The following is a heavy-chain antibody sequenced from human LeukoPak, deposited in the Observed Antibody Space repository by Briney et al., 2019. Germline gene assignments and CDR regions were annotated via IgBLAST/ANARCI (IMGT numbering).Heavy chain of an antibody. J-gene: IGHJ4*02. CDR1: GGSISSTTYY. CDR2: IYYSGST. V-gene: IGHV4-39*01. D-gene: IGHD2-15*01. CDR3: ARCGGGSCFKGLDY. Sequence: SETLSLTCTVSGGSISSTTYYWVWIRQPPGKGLEWIGSIYYSGSTYYNPSLKSRVTISVDTSKNQFSLKLSSVTAADTGLYYCARCGGGSCFKGLDYWGQGILVTVSP.